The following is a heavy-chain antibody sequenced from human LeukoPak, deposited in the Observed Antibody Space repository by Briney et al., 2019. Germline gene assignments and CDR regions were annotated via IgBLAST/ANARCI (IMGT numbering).Heavy chain of an antibody. D-gene: IGHD3-16*02. CDR1: GFTFSSYA. V-gene: IGHV3-23*01. Sequence: GGSLRLSCAASGFTFSSYAMSWVRQAPGKGLEWVSAISGSGGSTYYADSVKGRFTISSDNSKNTLYLQMNSLRAEDTAVYYCAKGLFMITFGGVIGDYWGQGTLVTVSS. CDR3: AKGLFMITFGGVIGDY. J-gene: IGHJ4*02. CDR2: ISGSGGST.